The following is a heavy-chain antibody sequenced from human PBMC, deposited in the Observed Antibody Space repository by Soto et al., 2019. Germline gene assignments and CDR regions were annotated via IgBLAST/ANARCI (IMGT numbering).Heavy chain of an antibody. CDR1: GYTFTSYD. CDR2: MNPNSGNT. Sequence: ASVKVSCKASGYTFTSYDINWVRQATGQGLEWMGWMNPNSGNTGYAQKFQGRVTMTRNTSISTAYMELSSLRSEDTAVYYCARGASVPSIFFHSYYMDVWGKGTTVTVSS. D-gene: IGHD3-9*01. V-gene: IGHV1-8*01. CDR3: ARGASVPSIFFHSYYMDV. J-gene: IGHJ6*03.